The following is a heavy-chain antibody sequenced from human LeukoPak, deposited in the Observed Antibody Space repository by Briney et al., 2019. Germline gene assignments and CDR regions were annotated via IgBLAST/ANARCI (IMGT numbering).Heavy chain of an antibody. Sequence: SETLSLTCTVSGGSISSYYWSWIRQPPGKGLEWIGYIYYSGSTNYNPSLKSRVTISVDTSKNQFSLKLSSVTAADTAVYYCARASSWYSFFGYWGQGTLVTVSS. V-gene: IGHV4-59*08. D-gene: IGHD6-13*01. CDR2: IYYSGST. J-gene: IGHJ4*02. CDR1: GGSISSYY. CDR3: ARASSWYSFFGY.